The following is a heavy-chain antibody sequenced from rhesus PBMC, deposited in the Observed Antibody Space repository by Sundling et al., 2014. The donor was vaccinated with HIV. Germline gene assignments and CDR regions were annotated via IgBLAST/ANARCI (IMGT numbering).Heavy chain of an antibody. CDR1: GFIFDDYA. CDR2: ISWDGDGT. D-gene: IGHD3-22*01. V-gene: IGHV3-67*01. Sequence: EVQLVESGGGVVQPGGSLRLSCAASGFIFDDYAMHWVRQAPGKGLEWVSSISWDGDGTYYVDSVKGRFTISRDNAKNSLYLQMDSLRAEDTALYYCARLDYYDTNFDYWGQGVLVTVSS. CDR3: ARLDYYDTNFDY. J-gene: IGHJ4*01.